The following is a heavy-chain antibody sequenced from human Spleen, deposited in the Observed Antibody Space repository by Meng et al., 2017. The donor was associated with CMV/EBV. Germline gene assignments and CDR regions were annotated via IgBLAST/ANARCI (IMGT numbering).Heavy chain of an antibody. V-gene: IGHV4-39*01. CDR2: IYYSGST. CDR1: GGSISTIMYY. CDR3: ARLWGTVTTSSGLFDP. J-gene: IGHJ5*02. D-gene: IGHD4-17*01. Sequence: SETLSLTCTVSGGSISTIMYYWGWIRQPPGKGLEWIGTIYYSGSTYYNPSLKSRVTISVDTSKNKFSLKLSSVTAADTAVYYCARLWGTVTTSSGLFDPWGQGTLVTVSS.